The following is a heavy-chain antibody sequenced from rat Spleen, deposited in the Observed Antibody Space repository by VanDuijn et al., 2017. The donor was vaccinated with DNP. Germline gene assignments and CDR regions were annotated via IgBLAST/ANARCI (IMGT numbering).Heavy chain of an antibody. J-gene: IGHJ3*01. V-gene: IGHV5-20*01. CDR3: ATHTHGFAY. CDR1: GFTFSDYY. Sequence: EVQLVESGGDLVQPGRSLKLSCAASGFTFSDYYMAWVRQALTKGLEWVASISYDGGNTYYRDSVKGRFTISRDDAKRSLYLQMDSLRSEETSTYYCATHTHGFAYWGQGTLVTVPS. CDR2: ISYDGGNT. D-gene: IGHD1-7*01.